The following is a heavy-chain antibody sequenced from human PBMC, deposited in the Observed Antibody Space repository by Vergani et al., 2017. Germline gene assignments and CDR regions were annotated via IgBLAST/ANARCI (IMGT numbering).Heavy chain of an antibody. J-gene: IGHJ3*02. CDR2: ISGSGIST. Sequence: EVQLLESGGGLVQPGGSLRLSCAASGFTFSSYAMSWVRQAPGKGLEWVSTISGSGISTYYADSVKGRFTISRDNSKNTLYLLMNSLRAEDTAVYYCAKTFRGGQPNVDAFDIWGQGTMVTVSS. D-gene: IGHD3-10*01. CDR1: GFTFSSYA. V-gene: IGHV3-23*01. CDR3: AKTFRGGQPNVDAFDI.